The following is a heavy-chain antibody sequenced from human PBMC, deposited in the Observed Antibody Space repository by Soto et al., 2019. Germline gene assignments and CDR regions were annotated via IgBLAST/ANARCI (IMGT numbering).Heavy chain of an antibody. CDR2: IIPIFRTP. J-gene: IGHJ6*02. CDR1: GGRFIYNA. CDR3: AKSRAYHDFDSDFYNEMEV. V-gene: IGHV1-69*01. Sequence: QVQLVQSGAEVRKPGSSVKVSCKGSGGRFIYNAISWVRLAPGQGLEWMVGIIPIFRTPRYAQKFQGRLTITADDSTADDATSAAYMELSSLTSEDTAVYFCAKSRAYHDFDSDFYNEMEVWGQGTIVIVSS. D-gene: IGHD2-21*02.